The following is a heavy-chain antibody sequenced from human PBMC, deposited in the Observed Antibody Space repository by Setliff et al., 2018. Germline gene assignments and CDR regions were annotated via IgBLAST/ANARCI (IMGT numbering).Heavy chain of an antibody. CDR3: ARGAPGGKDYYYYYMDV. CDR1: GGTFSSYA. V-gene: IGHV1-69*13. D-gene: IGHD2-15*01. J-gene: IGHJ6*03. CDR2: IIPIFGTA. Sequence: SVKVSCKASGGTFSSYAISWVRQAPGQGLGWMGGIIPIFGTANYAQKFQGRVTITADESTSTAYMELSSLRSEDTAVYYCARGAPGGKDYYYYYMDVWGKGTTVTVSS.